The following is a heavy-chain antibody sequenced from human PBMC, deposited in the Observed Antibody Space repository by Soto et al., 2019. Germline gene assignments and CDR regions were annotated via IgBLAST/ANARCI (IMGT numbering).Heavy chain of an antibody. Sequence: GSLRLSCAATGFTFSAYDMHWVRQAPGKGLEWVTYISYDGSNKYYADSVKGRFTISRDNSKNTMYLQMDSLRAEDTAVYYCAKDMFSSDDDSYFYGMDVWGQGTTVTVSS. J-gene: IGHJ6*02. V-gene: IGHV3-30*01. CDR2: ISYDGSNK. CDR1: GFTFSAYD. D-gene: IGHD3-10*02. CDR3: AKDMFSSDDDSYFYGMDV.